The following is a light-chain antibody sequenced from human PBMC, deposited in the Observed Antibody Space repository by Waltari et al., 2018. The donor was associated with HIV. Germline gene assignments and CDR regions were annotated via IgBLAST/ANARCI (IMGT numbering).Light chain of an antibody. CDR1: DLPNRY. J-gene: IGLJ2*01. Sequence: SYDLTQPPSVSVSPGQTATIPCAGDDLPNRYVYCYQPKYGQVPVLVIYEDTKQRSGIPQRFSGSRSGTMATLTINGARVEDEADYYCYSTDSSGNQRVFGGGTKVTVL. V-gene: IGLV3-10*01. CDR3: YSTDSSGNQRV. CDR2: EDT.